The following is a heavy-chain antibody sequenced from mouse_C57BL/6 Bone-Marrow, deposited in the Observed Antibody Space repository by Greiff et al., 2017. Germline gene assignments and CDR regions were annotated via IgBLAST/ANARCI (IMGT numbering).Heavy chain of an antibody. CDR1: GFTFSSYA. CDR3: AKGRAGSPWFAY. V-gene: IGHV5-4*01. J-gene: IGHJ3*01. Sequence: EVQLMESGGGLVKPGGSLKLSCAASGFTFSSYAMSWVRQTPEKRLEWVATISDGGSYTYYPDNVKGRFTISRDNAKNNLYLQMSHLKSEDTAMYYCAKGRAGSPWFAYWGQGTLVTVSA. D-gene: IGHD1-1*01. CDR2: ISDGGSYT.